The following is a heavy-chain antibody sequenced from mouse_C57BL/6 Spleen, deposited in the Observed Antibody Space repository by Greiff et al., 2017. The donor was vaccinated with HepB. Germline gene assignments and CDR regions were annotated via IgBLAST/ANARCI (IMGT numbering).Heavy chain of an antibody. CDR1: GYSFTGYY. V-gene: IGHV1-42*01. D-gene: IGHD1-1*01. J-gene: IGHJ2*01. Sequence: EVQLQQSGPELVKPGASVKISCKASGYSFTGYYMNWVKQSPEKSLEWIGEINPSTGGTTYNQKFKAKATLTVDKSSSTAYMQLKSLTSEDSAVYYCARGYYGSSYVYWGQGTTLTVSS. CDR3: ARGYYGSSYVY. CDR2: INPSTGGT.